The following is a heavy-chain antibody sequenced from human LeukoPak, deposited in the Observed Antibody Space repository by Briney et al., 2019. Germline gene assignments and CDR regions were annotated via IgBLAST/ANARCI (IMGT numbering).Heavy chain of an antibody. Sequence: SETLSLTCTVSGGSISSSSYYWGWIRQPPGKGLEWIGSIYYSGSTYYNPSLKSRVTISVDTSKNQFSLKLSSVAAADTAVYYCARAPLDSSGYYYVSGFDYWGQGTLVTVSS. CDR2: IYYSGST. V-gene: IGHV4-39*07. J-gene: IGHJ4*02. CDR1: GGSISSSSYY. D-gene: IGHD3-22*01. CDR3: ARAPLDSSGYYYVSGFDY.